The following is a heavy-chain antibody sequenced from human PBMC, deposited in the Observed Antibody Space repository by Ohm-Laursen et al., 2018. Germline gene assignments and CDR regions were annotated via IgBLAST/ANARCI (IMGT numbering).Heavy chain of an antibody. J-gene: IGHJ4*02. D-gene: IGHD1-1*01. V-gene: IGHV1-2*02. CDR3: LIKYKSLDY. CDR2: INPNSGDT. CDR1: GYTFTEYY. Sequence: ASVKVSCKASGYTFTEYYMHWVRQAPGQGLEWMGWINPNSGDTNYAQKVQGRVTMTRDASITTAYMELGSLTSADTAAYFCLIKYKSLDYWGQGTLVTVSS.